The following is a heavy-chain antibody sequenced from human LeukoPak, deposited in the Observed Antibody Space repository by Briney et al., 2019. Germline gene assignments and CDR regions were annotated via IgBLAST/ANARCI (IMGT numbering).Heavy chain of an antibody. D-gene: IGHD3-10*01. J-gene: IGHJ4*02. V-gene: IGHV1-18*01. CDR3: ARDAPLTMVRGLAI. CDR2: ISAYNGNT. CDR1: GYTFTSYG. Sequence: ASVKVSCKASGYTFTSYGISWVRQAPGQGLEWMGWISAYNGNTNYAQKLQGRVTMTTDTSTSTDYMELRSLRSDDTAVYYCARDAPLTMVRGLAIWGQGTLVTVSS.